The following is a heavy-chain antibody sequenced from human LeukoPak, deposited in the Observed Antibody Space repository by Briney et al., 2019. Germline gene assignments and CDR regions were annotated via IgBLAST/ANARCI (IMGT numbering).Heavy chain of an antibody. CDR1: GYTFTSYG. CDR2: ISAYNGNT. V-gene: IGHV1-18*01. CDR3: ARGGPFGYSSSSWFDP. D-gene: IGHD6-13*01. Sequence: GASVKVSCKASGYTFTSYGISWVRQAPGQGLEWMGWISAYNGNTNYAQKLQGRVTMTTDTSTSTAYMELRSLRSEDTAVYYCARGGPFGYSSSSWFDPWGQGTLVTVSS. J-gene: IGHJ5*02.